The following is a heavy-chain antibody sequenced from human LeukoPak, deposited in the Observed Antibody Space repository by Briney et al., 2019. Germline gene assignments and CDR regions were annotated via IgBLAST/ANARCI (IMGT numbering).Heavy chain of an antibody. CDR1: GYTLTELS. V-gene: IGHV1-24*01. D-gene: IGHD2-15*01. CDR3: ATHASQWTYCSGGSCSPAYFDY. Sequence: ASVKVSCKVSGYTLTELSMRWVRQAPGKGLEWMGGFDPEDGETIYAQKFQGRVTMTEDTSTDTAYMELSSLRSEDTAVYYCATHASQWTYCSGGSCSPAYFDYWGQGTLVTVSS. CDR2: FDPEDGET. J-gene: IGHJ4*02.